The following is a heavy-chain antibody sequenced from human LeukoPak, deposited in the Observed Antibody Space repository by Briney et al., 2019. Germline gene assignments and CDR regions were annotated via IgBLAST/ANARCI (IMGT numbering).Heavy chain of an antibody. CDR1: GFTFSSYG. CDR3: ARGYGVRGVIITPGN. CDR2: IWYDGSNK. D-gene: IGHD3-10*01. Sequence: GRSLRLSCAASGFTFSSYGMHWVRQAPGKGLEGVAVIWYDGSNKYYADSVKGRFTISRDNSKNTLYLQMNSLRAEDTAVYYCARGYGVRGVIITPGNWGQGTLVTVSS. V-gene: IGHV3-33*01. J-gene: IGHJ4*02.